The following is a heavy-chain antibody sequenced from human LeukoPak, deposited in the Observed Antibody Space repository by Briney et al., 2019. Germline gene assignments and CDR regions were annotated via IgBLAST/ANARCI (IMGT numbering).Heavy chain of an antibody. D-gene: IGHD3-22*01. Sequence: GGSLRLSCAASGFTVSSNYMSWVRQAPGKGLEWVSVIYSGGSTYYADSVKGRFTISRDNSKNTLYLQMNSLRAEDTAVYYCAKGKMIVVLITRFDYWGQGTLATVS. CDR3: AKGKMIVVLITRFDY. CDR2: IYSGGST. J-gene: IGHJ4*02. V-gene: IGHV3-53*01. CDR1: GFTVSSNY.